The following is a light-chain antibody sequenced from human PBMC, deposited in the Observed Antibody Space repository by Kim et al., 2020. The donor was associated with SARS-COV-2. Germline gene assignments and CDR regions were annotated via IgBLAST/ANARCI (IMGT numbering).Light chain of an antibody. J-gene: IGLJ2*01. CDR3: CSFAGLYTHV. CDR2: SVT. V-gene: IGLV2-11*03. Sequence: GQSVTISCTGTGSDVGAYTYISWYQQHTGKAPTLIIYSVTERPSGVPDRFSGSKSGPTASLTISGLQADDEADYYCCSFAGLYTHVFGGGTKVTVL. CDR1: GSDVGAYTY.